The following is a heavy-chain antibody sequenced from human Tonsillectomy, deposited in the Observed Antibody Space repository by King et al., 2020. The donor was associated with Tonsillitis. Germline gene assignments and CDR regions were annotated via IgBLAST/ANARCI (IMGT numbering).Heavy chain of an antibody. J-gene: IGHJ1*01. Sequence: VQLVESGGGVVQPGRSLRLSCAASGFTFSTYGMHWVRQAPGKGLEWVAVISFEGSNKYYADSVKGRFTISRDNSNNTLFLQMNSLRPEDTAVYYCAKGYYLGAEDFQHWGQGTLVTVSS. CDR1: GFTFSTYG. V-gene: IGHV3-30*18. D-gene: IGHD3-22*01. CDR2: ISFEGSNK. CDR3: AKGYYLGAEDFQH.